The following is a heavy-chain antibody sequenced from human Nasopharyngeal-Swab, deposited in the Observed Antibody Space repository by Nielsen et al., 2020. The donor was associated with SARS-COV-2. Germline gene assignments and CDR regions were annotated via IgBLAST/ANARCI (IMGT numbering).Heavy chain of an antibody. D-gene: IGHD2-15*01. J-gene: IGHJ4*02. CDR3: AREAGYCSGGSCYSGPFDY. CDR2: IWYDGSNK. Sequence: WIRQPPGKGLEWVAVIWYDGSNKYYADSVKGRFTISRGNSKNTLYLQMISLRAEDTAVYYCAREAGYCSGGSCYSGPFDYWGQGTLVPSPQ. V-gene: IGHV3-33*01.